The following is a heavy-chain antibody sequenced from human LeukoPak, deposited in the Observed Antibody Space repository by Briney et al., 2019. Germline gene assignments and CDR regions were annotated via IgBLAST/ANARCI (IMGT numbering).Heavy chain of an antibody. D-gene: IGHD3-22*01. Sequence: SETLSLTCAVYGGSFSGYYWSWIRQPPGKGVEWIGEINHSGSTNYNPSLKSRVTISVDTSKNQFSLKLSSVTAADTAVYYCARDQYYYDSSAYSALHYWGQGTLVTVSS. CDR3: ARDQYYYDSSAYSALHY. CDR1: GGSFSGYY. CDR2: INHSGST. V-gene: IGHV4-34*01. J-gene: IGHJ4*02.